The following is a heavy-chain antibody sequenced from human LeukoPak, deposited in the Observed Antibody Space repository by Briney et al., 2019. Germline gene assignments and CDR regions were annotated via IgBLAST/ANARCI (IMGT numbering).Heavy chain of an antibody. D-gene: IGHD4-17*01. CDR1: GGSISSSSYY. J-gene: IGHJ3*02. V-gene: IGHV4-39*01. CDR2: IYYSGST. Sequence: SETLSLTCTVSGGSISSSSYYCGWIRRPPGKGLEWIGNIYYSGSTYYNPSLKSRVTISVDTSNNQFSLKLSSVTAADTAVYYCARLDYADLGAFDIWGQGTMVTVAS. CDR3: ARLDYADLGAFDI.